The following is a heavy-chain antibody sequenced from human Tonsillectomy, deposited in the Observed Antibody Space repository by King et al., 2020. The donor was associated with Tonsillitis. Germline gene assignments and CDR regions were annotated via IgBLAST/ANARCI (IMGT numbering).Heavy chain of an antibody. D-gene: IGHD4-11*01. CDR2: IYWNDDK. J-gene: IGHJ4*02. V-gene: IGHV2-5*01. CDR1: GFSLSTSGVG. CDR3: AHIYYSDYWNDS. Sequence: TLKESGPTLVKPTQTLTLTCTFSGFSLSTSGVGVGWIRQPPGTALEWLALIYWNDDKRYSPSLKSRLTITKDTSKNQVVLTMTNMDPVDTATYYCAHIYYSDYWNDSWGQGTLVTGTS.